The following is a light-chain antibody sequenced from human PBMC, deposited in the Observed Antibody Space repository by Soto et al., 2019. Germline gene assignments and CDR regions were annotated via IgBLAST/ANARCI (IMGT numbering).Light chain of an antibody. J-gene: IGLJ2*01. V-gene: IGLV1-44*01. CDR3: AAWGDSLNGPV. CDR1: SSNIGSNT. CDR2: SNN. Sequence: QSVLTQPPSASGPPGQRVTISCSGSSSNIGSNTVNWYQQLPGTAPKLLIYSNNQRPSGVPDRFSGSKSGTSASLAISGLQSEDEADYYCAAWGDSLNGPVFGGGTKVTVL.